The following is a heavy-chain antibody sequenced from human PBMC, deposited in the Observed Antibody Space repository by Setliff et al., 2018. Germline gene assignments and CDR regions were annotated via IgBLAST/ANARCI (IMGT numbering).Heavy chain of an antibody. Sequence: LRLSCAASGLTFSTYWMSWVRQAPGKGLEWVANIKQDGSEKYYVDSVKGRFSISRNNAKNSLYLQMNSLRAEDTAVYYCARDPHFDSWGQGTLVTVSS. CDR1: GLTFSTYW. CDR2: IKQDGSEK. CDR3: ARDPHFDS. J-gene: IGHJ4*02. V-gene: IGHV3-7*01.